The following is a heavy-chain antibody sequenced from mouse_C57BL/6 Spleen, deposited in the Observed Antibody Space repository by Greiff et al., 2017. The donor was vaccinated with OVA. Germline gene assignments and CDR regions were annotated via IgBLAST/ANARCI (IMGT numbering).Heavy chain of an antibody. CDR1: GYTFTSYW. CDR3: ARSSTVVAKGGYFDY. CDR2: IDPNSGGT. V-gene: IGHV1-72*01. Sequence: QVQLKQPGAELVKPGASVKLSCKASGYTFTSYWMHWVKQRPGRGLEWIGRIDPNSGGTKYNEKFKSKATLTVDKPSSTAYMQLSSLTSEDSAVYYCARSSTVVAKGGYFDYWGQGTTLTVSS. J-gene: IGHJ2*01. D-gene: IGHD1-1*01.